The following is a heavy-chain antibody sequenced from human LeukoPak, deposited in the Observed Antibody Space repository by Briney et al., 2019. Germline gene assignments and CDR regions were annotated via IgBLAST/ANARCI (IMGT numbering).Heavy chain of an antibody. Sequence: SETLSLTCTVSGASINSYYWSWMRQPPGKGLEWIGEINHSGSTNYNPSLKSRVTISVDKSKNQFSLKLSSVTAAHTAVYYCARGGRWAVLTVIRFDYWGEGTLVTVSS. J-gene: IGHJ4*02. D-gene: IGHD2-21*02. V-gene: IGHV4-34*01. CDR2: INHSGST. CDR3: ARGGRWAVLTVIRFDY. CDR1: GASINSYY.